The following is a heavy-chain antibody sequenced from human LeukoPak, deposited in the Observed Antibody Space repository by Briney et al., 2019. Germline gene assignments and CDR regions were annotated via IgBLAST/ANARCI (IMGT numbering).Heavy chain of an antibody. CDR3: ARGPPVIYGSGSSFDC. CDR1: GGSISSGGYY. Sequence: SETLSLTCTVSGGSISSGGYYWSWIRQHPGKGLEWIGYIYYSGSTYYNPSLKSRVTISVDTSKNQFSLKLSSVTAADTAVYYCARGPPVIYGSGSSFDCWGQGTLVTVSS. D-gene: IGHD3-10*01. J-gene: IGHJ4*02. CDR2: IYYSGST. V-gene: IGHV4-31*03.